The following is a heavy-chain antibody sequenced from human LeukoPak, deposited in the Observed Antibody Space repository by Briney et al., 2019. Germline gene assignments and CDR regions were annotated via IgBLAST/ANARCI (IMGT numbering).Heavy chain of an antibody. V-gene: IGHV3-23*01. CDR1: GFTFSIYA. D-gene: IGHD5-18*01. CDR3: AKDLYSYGQIDY. CDR2: ISGSGGST. J-gene: IGHJ4*02. Sequence: GGSLRLSCAASGFTFSIYAMTWVRQAPGKGPEWVSGISGSGGSTYYADSVKGRFTISRDNSKNTLYLQMSSLRAEDTTVYYCAKDLYSYGQIDYWGQGTLVTVSS.